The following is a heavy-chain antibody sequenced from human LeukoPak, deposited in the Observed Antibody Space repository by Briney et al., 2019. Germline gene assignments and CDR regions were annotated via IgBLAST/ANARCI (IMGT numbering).Heavy chain of an antibody. CDR3: ARDHSSSWSLNWFDP. D-gene: IGHD6-13*01. J-gene: IGHJ5*02. CDR1: GYTFTGYY. CDR2: INPNSGGT. V-gene: IGHV1-2*02. Sequence: ASVKVSCKASGYTFTGYYMHWVRQAPGQGLEWMGWINPNSGGTNYAQKFQGRVTMTRDMSTSTIYMELSSLRSEDTAVYHCARDHSSSWSLNWFDPWGQGTLVTVSS.